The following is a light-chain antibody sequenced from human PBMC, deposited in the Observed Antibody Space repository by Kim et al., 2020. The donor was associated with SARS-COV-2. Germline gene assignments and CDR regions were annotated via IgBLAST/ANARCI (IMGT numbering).Light chain of an antibody. CDR2: DVT. CDR3: CSYAGSNTFVV. J-gene: IGLJ2*01. CDR1: NNDIGRYNY. V-gene: IGLV2-11*01. Sequence: QSVTLSCTGTNNDIGRYNYVSWYQLHPGKAPKLISYDVTRRPSGVPDRFSGSKSADTASLTISGLQTEDEADYYCCSYAGSNTFVVFGGGTQLTVL.